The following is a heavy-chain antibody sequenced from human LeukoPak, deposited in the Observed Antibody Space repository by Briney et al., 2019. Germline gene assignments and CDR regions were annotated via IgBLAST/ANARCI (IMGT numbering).Heavy chain of an antibody. CDR2: IYSGSGT. CDR3: ARRKGTNWSLDY. J-gene: IGHJ4*02. V-gene: IGHV3-66*01. CDR1: GFTFSKNY. D-gene: IGHD1-1*01. Sequence: GGSLRLSCAASGFTFSKNYMSWVRQAPGKGLEWVSVIYSGSGTYYADSVKGRFTISRDYSKNPLYLQMNSLRAEDTAVYYCARRKGTNWSLDYWGQGTLVTVSS.